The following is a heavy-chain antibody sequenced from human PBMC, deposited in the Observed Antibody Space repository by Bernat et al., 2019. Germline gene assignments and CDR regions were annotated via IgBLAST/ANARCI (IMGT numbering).Heavy chain of an antibody. CDR3: ARDPTREPPYYFDY. CDR2: ISYDGSNK. V-gene: IGHV3-30-3*01. CDR1: GFTFSSYA. Sequence: VQLVESGGGVVQPGRSLRLSCAASGFTFSSYAMHWVRQAPGKGLEWVAVISYDGSNKYYADSVKGRFTISRDNSKNTLYLQMNSLRAEDTAVYYCARDPTREPPYYFDYWGQGTLVTVSS. J-gene: IGHJ4*02. D-gene: IGHD1-26*01.